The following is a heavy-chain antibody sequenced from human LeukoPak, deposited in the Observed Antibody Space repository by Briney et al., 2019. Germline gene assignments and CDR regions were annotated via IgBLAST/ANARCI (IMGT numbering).Heavy chain of an antibody. V-gene: IGHV4-39*07. D-gene: IGHD1-26*01. CDR2: IYYSGST. CDR1: GGSISSSSYY. Sequence: SETLSLTCTVSGGSISSSSYYWGWIRQPPGKGLEWIGSIYYSGSTYYNPSLKSRVTISVDTSKNQFSLKLSSVTAADTAVYYCAREWLSIVGALAWGQGTLVTVSS. CDR3: AREWLSIVGALA. J-gene: IGHJ5*02.